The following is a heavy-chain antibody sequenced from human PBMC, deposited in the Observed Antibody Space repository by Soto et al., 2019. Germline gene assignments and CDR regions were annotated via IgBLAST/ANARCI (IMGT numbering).Heavy chain of an antibody. V-gene: IGHV3-33*01. CDR2: VYYDGSNQ. Sequence: QVQLVESGGGVVQPGTSLRLYCAASGFTFKNYGMNWVRQAPGKGLEWVAIVYYDGSNQYYADSVKGRFTISRDNSKNTLYLQMNSLRVDDTAMYYCARDLSDYWGQGTLVTVSS. CDR1: GFTFKNYG. J-gene: IGHJ4*02. CDR3: ARDLSDY.